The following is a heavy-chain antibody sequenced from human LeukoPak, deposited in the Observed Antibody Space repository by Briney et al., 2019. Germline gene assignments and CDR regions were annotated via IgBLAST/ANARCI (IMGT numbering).Heavy chain of an antibody. D-gene: IGHD4-17*01. Sequence: GRSLRLSCAASGFTFSSHSMHWVRQAPGKGLEWVAVISYDGSNKYYADSVKGRFTISRDNSRNTLYLQMNSLRPEDTAVYYCARGNCCDYVDFYYYMDVWGKGTTVTVSS. CDR1: GFTFSSHS. J-gene: IGHJ6*03. CDR2: ISYDGSNK. V-gene: IGHV3-30*04. CDR3: ARGNCCDYVDFYYYMDV.